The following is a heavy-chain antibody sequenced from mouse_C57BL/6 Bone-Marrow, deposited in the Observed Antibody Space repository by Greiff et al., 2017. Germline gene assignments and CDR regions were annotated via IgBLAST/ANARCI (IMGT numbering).Heavy chain of an antibody. J-gene: IGHJ3*01. CDR3: ARKGDYPWFAY. V-gene: IGHV1-61*01. D-gene: IGHD2-4*01. Sequence: QVQLQQSGAELVRPGSSVKLSCKASGYTFTSYWMDWVKQRPGQGLEWIGNIYPSDSETHYNQKFKDKATLTVDKSSSTAYMQLSSLTSEDSAVYYCARKGDYPWFAYWGQGTLVTVSA. CDR2: IYPSDSET. CDR1: GYTFTSYW.